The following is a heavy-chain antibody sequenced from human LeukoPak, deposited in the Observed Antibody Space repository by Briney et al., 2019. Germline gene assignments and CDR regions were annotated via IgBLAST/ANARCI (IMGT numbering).Heavy chain of an antibody. CDR1: GFTFSSYA. Sequence: PGGSLRLSCAASGFTFSSYAMSWVRQAPGKGLEWVANIKQDGSEKYYVDSVKGRFTISRDNAKNSLYLQMNSLRAEDTAVYYCARYYVVVVTASDAFDIWGQGTMVTVSS. CDR3: ARYYVVVVTASDAFDI. V-gene: IGHV3-7*01. J-gene: IGHJ3*02. CDR2: IKQDGSEK. D-gene: IGHD2-21*02.